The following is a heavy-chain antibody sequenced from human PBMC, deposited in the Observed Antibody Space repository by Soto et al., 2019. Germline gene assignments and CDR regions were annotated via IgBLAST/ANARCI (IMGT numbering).Heavy chain of an antibody. CDR2: ISYDGSRK. J-gene: IGHJ6*02. CDR1: EFTFRIFA. V-gene: IGHV3-30-3*01. Sequence: QVHLVESGGGVVQPGSSLRLSCAASEFTFRIFAMHWLRQSPGKGLEWVAVISYDGSRKADSVKGRFTVSRDNSWNTLYLQMNSLRAEDTAIYYCARVEREDIEEVVGVRPGEYSMDVWGQWTKVTVSS. D-gene: IGHD1-26*01. CDR3: ARVEREDIEEVVGVRPGEYSMDV.